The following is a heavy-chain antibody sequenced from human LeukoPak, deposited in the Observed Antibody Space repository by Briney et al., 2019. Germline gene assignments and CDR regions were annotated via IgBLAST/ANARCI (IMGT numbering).Heavy chain of an antibody. D-gene: IGHD3-10*02. CDR3: ARGPYYYVSY. CDR1: GGSISSYY. J-gene: IGHJ4*02. V-gene: IGHV4-59*01. Sequence: SETLSLTCTVSGGSISSYYWSWIRQPPGEGLEWIGYIYYSGSTNYNPSLKSRVTISVDTSKNQFSLKLSSVTAADTAVYYCARGPYYYVSYWGQGTLVTVSS. CDR2: IYYSGST.